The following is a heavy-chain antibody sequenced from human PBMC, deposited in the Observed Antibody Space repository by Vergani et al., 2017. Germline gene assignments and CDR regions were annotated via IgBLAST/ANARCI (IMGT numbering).Heavy chain of an antibody. D-gene: IGHD2-21*01. J-gene: IGHJ4*02. CDR2: ISAYNGNT. CDR1: GYTFTSYG. CDR3: ARSTGLLRVANPMDD. Sequence: QVQLVPSGAEVKQPGASVKVSCKASGYTFTSYGISWVRQAPGQGLEWMGWISAYNGNTNYAQKLQGRVTMTTDTSTSTAYMELRSLRSDDTAVYYCARSTGLLRVANPMDDWGQGTLVTVSS. V-gene: IGHV1-18*01.